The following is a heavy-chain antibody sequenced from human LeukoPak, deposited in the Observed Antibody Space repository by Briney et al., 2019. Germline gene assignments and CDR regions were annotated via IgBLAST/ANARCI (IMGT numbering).Heavy chain of an antibody. V-gene: IGHV4-4*07. CDR2: IYTSGST. Sequence: SETLSLTCTVSGGSISSYYWSWIRQPAGKGLEWIGRIYTSGSTIYNPSLKSRVTISVDTSKNQFSLKLSSVTAADTAVYYCARHSTFFGVVIIKGRVRGPFDYWGQGTLVTVSS. J-gene: IGHJ4*02. D-gene: IGHD3-3*01. CDR1: GGSISSYY. CDR3: ARHSTFFGVVIIKGRVRGPFDY.